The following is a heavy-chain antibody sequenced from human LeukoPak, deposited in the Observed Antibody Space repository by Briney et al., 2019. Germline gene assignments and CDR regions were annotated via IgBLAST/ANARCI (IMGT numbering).Heavy chain of an antibody. V-gene: IGHV3-7*01. CDR3: ARDLYRIVVVPHYFDY. D-gene: IGHD3-22*01. J-gene: IGHJ4*02. Sequence: GGSLRLSCAASGFTFSSYAMSWVRQAPGKGLEWVANIKQDGSEKYYVDSVKGRFTISRDNAKNSLYLQMNSLRAEDTAVYYCARDLYRIVVVPHYFDYWGQGTLVTVSS. CDR2: IKQDGSEK. CDR1: GFTFSSYA.